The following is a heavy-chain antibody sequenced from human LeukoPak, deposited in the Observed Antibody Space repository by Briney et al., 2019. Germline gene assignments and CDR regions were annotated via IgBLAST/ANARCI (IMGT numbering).Heavy chain of an antibody. CDR1: GFTFSSYW. Sequence: PGGSLRLSCAVSGFTFSSYWINWVRQAPGKGLEWVSSISSSSSYIYYADSVKGRFTISRDNANNSLYLQVNSLRAEDTAVYYCAREAGGFDQWGQGILVTVSS. CDR2: ISSSSSYI. J-gene: IGHJ4*02. CDR3: AREAGGFDQ. V-gene: IGHV3-21*01.